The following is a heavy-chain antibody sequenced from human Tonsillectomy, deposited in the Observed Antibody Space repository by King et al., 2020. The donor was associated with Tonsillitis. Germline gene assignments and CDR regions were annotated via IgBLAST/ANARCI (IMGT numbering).Heavy chain of an antibody. Sequence: VQLVESGGGVVQPGRSVRLSCAASGFTFSNCDIHWVSQAPGKGPEWVAGVSFDGIDKYFVDSVKGRFTISRDNTKKTIYLQMNSLGAEDTAVYYCAKDRGGNILTGYYSILDYWGQGALVTVSS. CDR3: AKDRGGNILTGYYSILDY. CDR1: GFTFSNCD. J-gene: IGHJ4*02. D-gene: IGHD3-9*01. V-gene: IGHV3-30*18. CDR2: VSFDGIDK.